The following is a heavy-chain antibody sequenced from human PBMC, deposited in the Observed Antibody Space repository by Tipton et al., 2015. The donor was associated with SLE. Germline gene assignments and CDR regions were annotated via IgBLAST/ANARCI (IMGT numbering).Heavy chain of an antibody. CDR1: GYIFTNYW. CDR3: ARLTSSGWLFFQH. CDR2: LYPGDSDT. Sequence: VQLVQSGAEVKKPGESLKISCKASGYIFTNYWIAWVRQMPGKGLESMGILYPGDSDTRYSPSFQGQVTISADRSSSTVYLHWRRLKASDTAMYYCARLTSSGWLFFQHWGQGTLVSVSS. D-gene: IGHD6-19*01. V-gene: IGHV5-51*03. J-gene: IGHJ1*01.